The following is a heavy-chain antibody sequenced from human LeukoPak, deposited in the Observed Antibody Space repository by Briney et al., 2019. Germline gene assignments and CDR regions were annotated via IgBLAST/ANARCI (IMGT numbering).Heavy chain of an antibody. CDR3: ARDSYGFDY. Sequence: GGSLRLSCAASGFTVSSNYMSWVRQAPGKGLEWVANIKQDGSEKYYVDSVRGRFTISRDNAKNSLYLQMNSLRAEDTAVYYCARDSYGFDYWGQRTLVTVSS. V-gene: IGHV3-7*05. D-gene: IGHD5-18*01. CDR2: IKQDGSEK. J-gene: IGHJ4*02. CDR1: GFTVSSNY.